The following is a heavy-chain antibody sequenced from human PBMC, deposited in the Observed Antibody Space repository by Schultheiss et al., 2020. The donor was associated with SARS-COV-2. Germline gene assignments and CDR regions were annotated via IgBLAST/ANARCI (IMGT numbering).Heavy chain of an antibody. CDR1: GFAFSGYA. D-gene: IGHD3-16*01. Sequence: GGSLRLSCAASGFAFSGYALHWVRQAPGKGLEWVAVISYDGSNKYYADSVKGRFTISRDNSKNTLYLQMNSLRAEDTAVYYCARQGFAPAAFDIWGQGTMVTVSS. CDR3: ARQGFAPAAFDI. CDR2: ISYDGSNK. J-gene: IGHJ3*02. V-gene: IGHV3-30*04.